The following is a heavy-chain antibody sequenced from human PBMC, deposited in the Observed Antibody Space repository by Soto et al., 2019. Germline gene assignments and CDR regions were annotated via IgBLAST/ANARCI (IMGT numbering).Heavy chain of an antibody. CDR1: GFTFSSYG. Sequence: PGGSLRLSCAASGFTFSSYGMHWVRQAPGKGLEWVAVIWYDGSNKYYADSVKGRFTISRDNSKNTLYLQTNSLRAEDTAVYYCARDAGAYCGGDCYADYWGQGTLVTVSS. CDR3: ARDAGAYCGGDCYADY. V-gene: IGHV3-33*08. CDR2: IWYDGSNK. J-gene: IGHJ4*02. D-gene: IGHD2-21*02.